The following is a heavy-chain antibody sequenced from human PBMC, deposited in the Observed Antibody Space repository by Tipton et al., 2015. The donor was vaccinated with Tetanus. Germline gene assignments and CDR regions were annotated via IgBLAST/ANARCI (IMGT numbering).Heavy chain of an antibody. CDR2: IYPGDSDT. J-gene: IGHJ4*02. V-gene: IGHV5-51*01. CDR1: GYNFGKYW. CDR3: ARAHCTDGVCNFDF. Sequence: MQLVQSGAEVKKPGESLKISCKASGYNFGKYWIGWVRQLPGEGLEWMGIIYPGDSDTRYSPSFQGQVTISVDKSINTAYLQWSSLKASDTSMFYCARAHCTDGVCNFDFWGQGALVTVAS. D-gene: IGHD2-8*01.